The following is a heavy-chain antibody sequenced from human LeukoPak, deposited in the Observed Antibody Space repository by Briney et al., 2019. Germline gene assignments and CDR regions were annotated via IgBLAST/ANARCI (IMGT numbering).Heavy chain of an antibody. Sequence: PSETLSLTCTVSGVSISDYYWSWVRQPPGKGLEWIGYIYYTGSTDYNPSLKRRVTMSVDTSKNQFSLNLRSVTATDTAVYYCARRTYYDTLTGYNYWYFDLWGRGTLVTVSS. V-gene: IGHV4-59*01. CDR3: ARRTYYDTLTGYNYWYFDL. D-gene: IGHD3-9*01. CDR1: GVSISDYY. CDR2: IYYTGST. J-gene: IGHJ2*01.